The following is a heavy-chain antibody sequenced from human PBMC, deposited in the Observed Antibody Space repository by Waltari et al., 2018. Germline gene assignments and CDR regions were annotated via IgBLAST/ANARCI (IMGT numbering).Heavy chain of an antibody. CDR3: ARERNVAGRFYYFDY. CDR1: GGSISSYY. Sequence: QVQLQESGPGLVKPSETLSLTCTVSGGSISSYYWSWIRQPPGKGLEWIGYIYYSGSTNYNPSLKSRVTISVDTSKNQFSLKLSSVTAADTAVYYCARERNVAGRFYYFDYWGQGTLVTVSS. J-gene: IGHJ4*02. CDR2: IYYSGST. V-gene: IGHV4-59*01. D-gene: IGHD3-3*01.